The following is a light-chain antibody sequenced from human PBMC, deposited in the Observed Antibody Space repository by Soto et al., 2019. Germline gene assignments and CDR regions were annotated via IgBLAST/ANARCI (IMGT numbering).Light chain of an antibody. CDR2: KAS. CDR1: QSISDW. J-gene: IGKJ1*01. V-gene: IGKV1-5*03. Sequence: DIQMTQSPFTLSASVGDRVTITCRASQSISDWLAWYQQKPGKAPKLLIYKASTVESGVPSRFSGSGFGTEFTLAISSLQPDDFATYYCQQYGRSSRAFGQGTKVDIK. CDR3: QQYGRSSRA.